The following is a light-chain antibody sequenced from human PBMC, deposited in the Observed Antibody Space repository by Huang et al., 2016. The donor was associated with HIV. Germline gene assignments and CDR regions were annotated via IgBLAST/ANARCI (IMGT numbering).Light chain of an antibody. Sequence: DIQMTQSPSSLSASVGDRVTITCQANQDISNYLNWYEQKPGKATKLLIDDASNLEKGFSSRFSGSGSGTDFTFTISSLQPEDIATYYCQHYDNLRTFGQGTKVEIK. CDR2: DAS. J-gene: IGKJ1*01. CDR3: QHYDNLRT. V-gene: IGKV1-33*01. CDR1: QDISNY.